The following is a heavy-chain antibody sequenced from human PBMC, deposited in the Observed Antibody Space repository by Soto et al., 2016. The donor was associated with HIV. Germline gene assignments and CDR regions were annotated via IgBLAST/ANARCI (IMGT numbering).Heavy chain of an antibody. Sequence: EVQLVESGGGLVKPGGSLRLSCAASGFTFSSYSMNWVRQAPGKGLEWVSSISSSSSYIYYADSVKGRFTISRDNAKNSLYLQMNSLRAEDTAVYYCARIIAAAGTRGXEFDYWGQGTLGHRLL. J-gene: IGHJ4*02. CDR2: ISSSSSYI. V-gene: IGHV3-21*01. D-gene: IGHD6-13*01. CDR1: GFTFSSYS. CDR3: ARIIAAAGTRGXEFDY.